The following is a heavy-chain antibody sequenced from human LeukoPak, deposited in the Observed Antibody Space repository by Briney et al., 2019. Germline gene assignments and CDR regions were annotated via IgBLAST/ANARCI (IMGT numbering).Heavy chain of an antibody. CDR1: GFTFSNAW. Sequence: GGSLRLSCAASGFTFSNAWMSWVRQAPGKGLEWVGRIKSKTDGGTTDYAAPVKGRFTISRDDSKNTLYLQMNGLKTEDTAVYYCTTPYSSGWSGDYFDYWGQGTLVTVSS. CDR3: TTPYSSGWSGDYFDY. V-gene: IGHV3-15*01. D-gene: IGHD6-19*01. CDR2: IKSKTDGGTT. J-gene: IGHJ4*02.